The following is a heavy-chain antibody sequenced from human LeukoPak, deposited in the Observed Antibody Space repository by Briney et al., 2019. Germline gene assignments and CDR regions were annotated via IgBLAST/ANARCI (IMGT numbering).Heavy chain of an antibody. D-gene: IGHD6-19*01. V-gene: IGHV3-9*03. CDR1: GFTFDDYA. CDR3: AKSPSGRGWHYFGY. J-gene: IGHJ4*02. Sequence: QPGRSLRLSCAASGFTFDDYAMHWVRQAPGKGLEWVSGISWNSGSIGYAVSVKGRFTISRDNAKNSLYLQMNSLRAEDMALYYCAKSPSGRGWHYFGYWGQGTLVTVSS. CDR2: ISWNSGSI.